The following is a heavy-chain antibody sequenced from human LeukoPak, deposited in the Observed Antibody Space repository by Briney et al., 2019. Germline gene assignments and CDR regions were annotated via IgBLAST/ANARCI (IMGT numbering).Heavy chain of an antibody. CDR1: GGSISSSSYY. D-gene: IGHD2-8*01. J-gene: IGHJ5*02. CDR2: IYYSWRT. Sequence: SETLSLTCTVSGGSISSSSYYWGWIRQPPGKGLEWIGSIYYSWRTYYNPSLKSRVTISVDTSKNQFSLKLRSVTAADTAVYYCARGGVQDIVLMVYATAYNWFDPWGQGTLVTVSS. CDR3: ARGGVQDIVLMVYATAYNWFDP. V-gene: IGHV4-39*07.